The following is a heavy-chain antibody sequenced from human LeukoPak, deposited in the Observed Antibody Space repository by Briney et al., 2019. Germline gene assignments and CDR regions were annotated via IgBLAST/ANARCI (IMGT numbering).Heavy chain of an antibody. CDR2: IYYSGST. V-gene: IGHV4-59*12. CDR1: GGSISSYY. J-gene: IGHJ4*02. D-gene: IGHD6-19*01. CDR3: AMDTYSSATY. Sequence: SETLSLTCTVSGGSISSYYWSWIRQPPGKGLEWIGYIYYSGSTNYNPSLKSRVTISVDTSKNQFSLKLSSVTAADTAVYYCAMDTYSSATYWGQGTLVTVSS.